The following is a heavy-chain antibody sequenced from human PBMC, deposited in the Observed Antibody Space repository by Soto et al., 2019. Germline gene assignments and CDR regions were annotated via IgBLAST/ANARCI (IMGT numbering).Heavy chain of an antibody. Sequence: SETLSLTCTVSGGSISSYYWSWIRQPPGKGLEWIGYIYYGGSTNYNPSLKSRVTISVDTSKNQFSLKLSSVTAADTAVYYCARDNYCSSPSCYADAFDIWGQGTMVTVSS. V-gene: IGHV4-59*01. CDR3: ARDNYCSSPSCYADAFDI. D-gene: IGHD2-2*01. J-gene: IGHJ3*02. CDR2: IYYGGST. CDR1: GGSISSYY.